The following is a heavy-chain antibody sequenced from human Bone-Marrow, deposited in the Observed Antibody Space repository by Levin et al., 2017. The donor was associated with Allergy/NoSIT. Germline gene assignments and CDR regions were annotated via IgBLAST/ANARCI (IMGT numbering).Heavy chain of an antibody. CDR1: GFTFSNSW. Sequence: GESLKISCAASGFTFSNSWMHWVRQAPGKGLVWVSRINDDGSGTSYGDSVKGRFTVSRDNAKNTLYLQMNSLRAEDTAIYYCARDPLRYDMDVWGKGTTVTVSS. CDR3: ARDPLRYDMDV. J-gene: IGHJ6*03. D-gene: IGHD3-3*01. CDR2: INDDGSGT. V-gene: IGHV3-74*01.